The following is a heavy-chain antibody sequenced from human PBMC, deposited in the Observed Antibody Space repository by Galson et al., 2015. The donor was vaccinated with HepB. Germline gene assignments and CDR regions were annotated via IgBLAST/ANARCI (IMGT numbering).Heavy chain of an antibody. J-gene: IGHJ5*02. Sequence: SVKVSCKVSGYTLAETPMHWVRQAPGKGLEWMGGFDSNALRTVYARKLQGRITMTEDTSTNTAYMELSGLTSEDTAMYFCVTEPCNDVWTVGTDNKFDPWGQGTLVTVSS. CDR3: VTEPCNDVWTVGTDNKFDP. D-gene: IGHD3-3*01. CDR1: GYTLAETP. CDR2: FDSNALRT. V-gene: IGHV1-24*01.